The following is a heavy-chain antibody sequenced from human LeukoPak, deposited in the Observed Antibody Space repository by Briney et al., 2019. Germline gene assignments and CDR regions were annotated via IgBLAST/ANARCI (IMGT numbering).Heavy chain of an antibody. CDR1: GYTFTGYY. CDR2: INPNSGGT. Sequence: ASVKVSCKASGYTFTGYYMHWVRQAPGQGLEWMGWINPNSGGTNYAQRFQGRVTMTRDTSISTAYMELSRLRSDDTAVYYCARAGQRGYGYGPAPLSDYWGQGTLVTVSS. J-gene: IGHJ4*02. CDR3: ARAGQRGYGYGPAPLSDY. V-gene: IGHV1-2*02. D-gene: IGHD5-18*01.